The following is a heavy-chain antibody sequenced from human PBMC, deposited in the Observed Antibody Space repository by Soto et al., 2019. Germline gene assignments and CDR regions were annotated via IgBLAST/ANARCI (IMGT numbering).Heavy chain of an antibody. J-gene: IGHJ4*02. CDR3: ASDMVRGVIIRRGFDY. Sequence: PSETLSLTCAVYGGSFSGYYWSWIRQPPGKGLEWIGEINHSGSTNYNPSLKSRVTISVDTSKNQFSLKLSSVTAADTAVYYCASDMVRGVIIRRGFDYWGQGTLVTVS. CDR1: GGSFSGYY. V-gene: IGHV4-34*01. CDR2: INHSGST. D-gene: IGHD3-10*01.